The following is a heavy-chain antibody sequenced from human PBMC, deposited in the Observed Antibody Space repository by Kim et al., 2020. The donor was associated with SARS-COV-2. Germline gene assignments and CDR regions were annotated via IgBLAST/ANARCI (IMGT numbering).Heavy chain of an antibody. J-gene: IGHJ4*02. Sequence: GGSLRLSCAASGFTFSSYGMHWVRQAPGKGLEWVAVISYDGSNKYYADSVKGRFTISRDNSKNTLYLQMNSLRAEDTAVYYCAKDMPYPYWGQGTLVTVSS. CDR1: GFTFSSYG. V-gene: IGHV3-30*18. CDR3: AKDMPYPY. D-gene: IGHD2-2*01. CDR2: ISYDGSNK.